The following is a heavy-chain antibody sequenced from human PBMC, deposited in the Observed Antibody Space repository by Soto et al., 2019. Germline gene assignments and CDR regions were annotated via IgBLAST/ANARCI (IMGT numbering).Heavy chain of an antibody. CDR1: GGSFSGYY. D-gene: IGHD3-10*01. V-gene: IGHV4-34*01. CDR3: ARSRPKNYYVSGSYYKRFGGTTPRDNWFDP. CDR2: INHSGSP. J-gene: IGHJ5*02. Sequence: SETLSLTCAVYGGSFSGYYWSWIRQPPGKGLEWIGEINHSGSPNYNPSLKSRVTISVDTSKNQFSLKLSSVTAADTAVYYCARSRPKNYYVSGSYYKRFGGTTPRDNWFDPWGQGTLVTVSS.